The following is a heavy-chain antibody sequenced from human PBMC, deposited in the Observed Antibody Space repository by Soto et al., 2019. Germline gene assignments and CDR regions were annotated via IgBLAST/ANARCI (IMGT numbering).Heavy chain of an antibody. J-gene: IGHJ4*02. D-gene: IGHD4-17*01. Sequence: SETLSLTCTVSGGTMSNRNWCNRIRQPPGKGLEWIGEIYHSGRTNYNPSLKSRVTISVDTSKNHFSLKLSSVTAADTAVYYCARRYGRDFDHWGQGTLVTLSS. CDR1: GGTMSNRNW. V-gene: IGHV4-4*02. CDR2: IYHSGRT. CDR3: ARRYGRDFDH.